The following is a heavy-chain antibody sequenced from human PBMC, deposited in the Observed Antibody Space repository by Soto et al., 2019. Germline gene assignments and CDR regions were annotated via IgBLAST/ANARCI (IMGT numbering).Heavy chain of an antibody. Sequence: VQVLESGGGLVQPGGPWGLSFAASGFPFGGLAWTWVGKAPGKGWEGVSGIRSDGDTTYNKDSVKGRFTVSRDTSKNTVYLQMNSLRAEDTAIYYCAKGKGVGATPDGANCWGQGTLVTVSS. V-gene: IGHV3-23*01. CDR3: AKGKGVGATPDGANC. CDR1: GFPFGGLA. J-gene: IGHJ4*02. CDR2: IRSDGDTT. D-gene: IGHD1-26*01.